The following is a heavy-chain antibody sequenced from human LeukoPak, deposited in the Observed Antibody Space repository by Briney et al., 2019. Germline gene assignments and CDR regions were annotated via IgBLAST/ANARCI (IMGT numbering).Heavy chain of an antibody. CDR2: IIPILGIA. CDR3: AREQYGSGGYLGNWFDP. CDR1: GGTFSSYA. V-gene: IGHV1-69*04. J-gene: IGHJ5*02. D-gene: IGHD3-10*01. Sequence: SVKVSCKASGGTFSSYAISWVRQAPGQGLEWVGRIIPILGIANYAQKFQGRVTITADKSTSTAYMELSSLRSEDTAVYYCAREQYGSGGYLGNWFDPWGQGTLVTVSS.